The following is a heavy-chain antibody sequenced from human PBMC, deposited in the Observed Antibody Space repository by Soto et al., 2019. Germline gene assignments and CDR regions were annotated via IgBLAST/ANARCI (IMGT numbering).Heavy chain of an antibody. Sequence: WASVKVSCKASGGTFSSYAISWVRQAPGQGLEWMGGIIPIFGTANYAQKFQGRVTITADESTSTAYMELSSLRSEDTAVYYCASSVTIFGVSSYYGMDVWGQGTTVTVSS. J-gene: IGHJ6*02. CDR2: IIPIFGTA. CDR3: ASSVTIFGVSSYYGMDV. CDR1: GGTFSSYA. D-gene: IGHD3-3*01. V-gene: IGHV1-69*13.